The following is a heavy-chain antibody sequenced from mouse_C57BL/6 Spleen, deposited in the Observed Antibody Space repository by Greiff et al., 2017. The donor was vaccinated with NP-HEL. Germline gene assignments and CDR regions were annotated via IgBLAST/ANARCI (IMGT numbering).Heavy chain of an antibody. D-gene: IGHD1-1*01. CDR1: GYTFTTYP. CDR3: ARGYYGSSHWYFDV. V-gene: IGHV1-47*01. J-gene: IGHJ1*03. CDR2: FHPYNDDT. Sequence: QVQLKESGAELVKPGASVKMSCKASGYTFTTYPIEWMKQNHGKSLEWIGNFHPYNDDTKYNEKFKGKATLTVEKSSSTVYLELSRLTSDDSAVYYCARGYYGSSHWYFDVWGTGTTVTVSS.